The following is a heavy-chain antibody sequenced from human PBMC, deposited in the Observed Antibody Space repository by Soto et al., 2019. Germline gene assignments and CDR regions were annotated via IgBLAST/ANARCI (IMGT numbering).Heavy chain of an antibody. CDR3: AKGNSWYDVYYYYGMDV. J-gene: IGHJ6*02. Sequence: LRLSCAASGFTFSSSDMHWVRQSPGKVLEWVAVISYDGSNKYYADSVKGRFTISRDNSKNTLYLQMNSLRAEDAAVYYCAKGNSWYDVYYYYGMDVWGQGTTVTVSS. CDR1: GFTFSSSD. V-gene: IGHV3-30*18. CDR2: ISYDGSNK. D-gene: IGHD6-13*01.